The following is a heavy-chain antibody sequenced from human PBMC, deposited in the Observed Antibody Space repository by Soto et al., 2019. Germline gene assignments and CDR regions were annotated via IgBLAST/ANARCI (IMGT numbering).Heavy chain of an antibody. CDR2: IYYSGST. CDR3: ARVDYGDGWYYFDY. Sequence: SETLSLTCTVSGGSISSGDYYWSWIHQPPGKGLEWIGYIYYSGSTYYNPSLKSRVTISVDTSKNQFSLKLSSVTAADTAVYYCARVDYGDGWYYFDYWGQGTLVTVSS. CDR1: GGSISSGDYY. J-gene: IGHJ4*02. V-gene: IGHV4-30-4*01. D-gene: IGHD4-17*01.